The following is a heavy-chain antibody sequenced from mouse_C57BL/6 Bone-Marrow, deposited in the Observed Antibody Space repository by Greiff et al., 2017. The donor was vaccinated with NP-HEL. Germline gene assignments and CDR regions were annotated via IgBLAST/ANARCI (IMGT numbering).Heavy chain of an antibody. D-gene: IGHD1-1*01. V-gene: IGHV1-69*01. CDR2: IDPSDSYT. CDR3: ALIDYYGSRPSY. Sequence: QVQLQQPGAELVMPGASVKLSCKASGYTFTSYWMHWVKQRPGQGLEWIGEIDPSDSYTNYNQKFKGKSTLTVDKSSSTAYMQLSSLTSEDSAVYYCALIDYYGSRPSYWGQGTTLTVSS. J-gene: IGHJ2*01. CDR1: GYTFTSYW.